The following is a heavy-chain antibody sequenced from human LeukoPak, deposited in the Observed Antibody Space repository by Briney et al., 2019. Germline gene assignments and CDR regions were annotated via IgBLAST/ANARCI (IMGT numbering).Heavy chain of an antibody. J-gene: IGHJ3*02. CDR3: ARRYCSSTSCYEPDAFDI. CDR2: IYPGDSDT. D-gene: IGHD2-2*01. V-gene: IGHV5-51*01. CDR1: GYSFTSYW. Sequence: GESLKISCKGSGYSFTSYWMGWVRQMPGKGLEWMGIIYPGDSDTRYSPSFQGQVTISADKSISTAYLQWSSLKASDTAMYYCARRYCSSTSCYEPDAFDIWGQGTMVTVSS.